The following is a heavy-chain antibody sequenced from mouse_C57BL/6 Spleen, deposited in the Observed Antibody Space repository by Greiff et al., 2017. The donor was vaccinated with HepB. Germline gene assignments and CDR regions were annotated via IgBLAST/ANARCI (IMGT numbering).Heavy chain of an antibody. CDR2: IDPSDSYT. Sequence: VQLQQPGAELVMPGASVKLSCKASGYTFTSYWMHWVKQRPGQGLEWIGEIDPSDSYTNYNQKFKGKSTLTVDKSSSTAYMQLSSLTSEDSAVYYCARTGVVANYAMDYWGQGTSVTVSS. CDR1: GYTFTSYW. J-gene: IGHJ4*01. V-gene: IGHV1-69*01. D-gene: IGHD1-1*01. CDR3: ARTGVVANYAMDY.